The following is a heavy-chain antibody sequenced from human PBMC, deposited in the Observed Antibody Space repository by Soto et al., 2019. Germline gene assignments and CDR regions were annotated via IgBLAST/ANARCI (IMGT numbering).Heavy chain of an antibody. J-gene: IGHJ5*02. D-gene: IGHD3-10*01. Sequence: ASVKVSCKASGYTFTSYAMHWVRQAPGQRLEWMGWINAGNGNTKYSQKFQGRVTITRDTSASTAYMELSSLRSEDTAVYYCARDERYYYGSGSRTPANWFDPWGQGTLVTVS. CDR2: INAGNGNT. CDR1: GYTFTSYA. V-gene: IGHV1-3*01. CDR3: ARDERYYYGSGSRTPANWFDP.